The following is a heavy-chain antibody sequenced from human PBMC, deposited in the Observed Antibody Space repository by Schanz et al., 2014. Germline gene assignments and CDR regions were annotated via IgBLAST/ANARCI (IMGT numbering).Heavy chain of an antibody. V-gene: IGHV3-7*04. CDR2: IKQDGSEK. Sequence: EVQLVESGGGLVQPGGSLRLSCGGSGFTFSKYWMSWVLQAPGKGLEWVANIKQDGSEKYYVDAVKGRFTISRDNAKNSMYLHMKSLRGEDTAVYYCARDNYDGSGSCAYWGQGTLVTVSS. CDR1: GFTFSKYW. CDR3: ARDNYDGSGSCAY. J-gene: IGHJ4*02. D-gene: IGHD3-10*01.